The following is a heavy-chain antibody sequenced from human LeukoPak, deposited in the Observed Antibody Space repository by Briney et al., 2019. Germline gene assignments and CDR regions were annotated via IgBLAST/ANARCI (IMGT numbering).Heavy chain of an antibody. J-gene: IGHJ5*02. Sequence: SETLSLTCTVSGDSISSYYWSWIRQPAGKGLEWIGRIYSSGSTHYNPSLKSRVTMSVDTPKSQISLKLSSVTAADTAVYYCARDPSSWFDPWGQGILVTVSS. CDR2: IYSSGST. CDR3: ARDPSSWFDP. V-gene: IGHV4-4*07. CDR1: GDSISSYY.